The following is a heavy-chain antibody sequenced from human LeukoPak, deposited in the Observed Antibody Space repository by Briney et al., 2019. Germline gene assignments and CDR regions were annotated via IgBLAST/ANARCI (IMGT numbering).Heavy chain of an antibody. D-gene: IGHD3-3*01. CDR2: IYSGGST. Sequence: GGSLRLSCAASGFTVSINYMSWVRQAPGKGLGWVSVIYSGGSTYYADSVKGRFTISRDNSKNTLYLQMNSLRAEDTAVYYCAREVVGITIFGVVDDWGQGTLVTVSS. J-gene: IGHJ4*02. CDR1: GFTVSINY. CDR3: AREVVGITIFGVVDD. V-gene: IGHV3-66*02.